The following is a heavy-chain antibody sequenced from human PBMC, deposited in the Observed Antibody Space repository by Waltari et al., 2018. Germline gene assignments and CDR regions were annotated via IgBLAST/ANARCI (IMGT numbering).Heavy chain of an antibody. CDR2: IYPGDSDT. J-gene: IGHJ3*02. CDR1: GCRCTRYV. V-gene: IGHV5-51*03. Sequence: EVLLAQSGAEGNKPGESVRIYCKDSGCRCTRYVIDWVSQLPGKGLEWMGIIYPGDSDTRYSPSYQGQVTISADKSISTAYLQWSSLKASDTAMYYCARPSTSSLPDAFDIWGQGTMVTVSS. CDR3: ARPSTSSLPDAFDI. D-gene: IGHD2-2*01.